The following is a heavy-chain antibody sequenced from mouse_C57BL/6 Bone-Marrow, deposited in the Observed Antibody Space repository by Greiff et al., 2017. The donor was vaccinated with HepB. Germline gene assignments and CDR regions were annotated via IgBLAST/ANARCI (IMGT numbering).Heavy chain of an antibody. D-gene: IGHD1-1*01. V-gene: IGHV1-81*01. J-gene: IGHJ4*01. CDR2: IYPRSGNT. CDR1: GYTFTSYG. Sequence: QVQLQQSGAELARPGASVKLSCKASGYTFTSYGISWVKQRTGQGLEWIGEIYPRSGNTYYNEKFKGKATLTADKSSSTAYMELRSLTSEDSAVYFCARFLLLRSLYYAMDYWGQGTSVTVSS. CDR3: ARFLLLRSLYYAMDY.